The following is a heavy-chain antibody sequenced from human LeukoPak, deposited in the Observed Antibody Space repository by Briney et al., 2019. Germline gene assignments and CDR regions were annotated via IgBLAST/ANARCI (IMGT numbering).Heavy chain of an antibody. CDR3: ARGGSSTYIDY. Sequence: VASVTVSCKASGFTFTSYGFNWVRQAPGQGLEWMGWISGYNGNTNYAQKLQGRVTMTTDTSTRTAYMELRSLRSDDTAVYYCARGGSSTYIDYWGQGTLVTVSS. J-gene: IGHJ4*02. D-gene: IGHD2-2*01. V-gene: IGHV1-18*01. CDR1: GFTFTSYG. CDR2: ISGYNGNT.